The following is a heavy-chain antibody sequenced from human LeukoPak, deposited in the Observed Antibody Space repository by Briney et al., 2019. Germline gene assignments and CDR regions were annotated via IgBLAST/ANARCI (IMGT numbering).Heavy chain of an antibody. CDR2: ISSSSTYM. Sequence: PGGSLRLSCAASGFTFSSYTMNWVRQAPGRGLEWVSCISSSSTYMLYADSAKGRFTISRDNAKNSLYLQMNSLRAEDTAVYFCARDMGRAWYGPPDYWGRGTLVTVSS. V-gene: IGHV3-21*01. CDR1: GFTFSSYT. D-gene: IGHD6-13*01. CDR3: ARDMGRAWYGPPDY. J-gene: IGHJ4*02.